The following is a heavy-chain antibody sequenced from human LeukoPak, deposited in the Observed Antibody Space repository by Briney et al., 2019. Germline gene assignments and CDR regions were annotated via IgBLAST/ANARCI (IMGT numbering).Heavy chain of an antibody. CDR1: GFTFSSYW. Sequence: GGSLRLSCAASGFTFSSYWMHWVRQTPGKGLEWVSSISSRSSYLYYADSVKGRFTISRDNAKNSLYLQMHSLRAEDTAVYYCARSYSSSSRYMDVWGKGTTVTVSS. V-gene: IGHV3-21*01. CDR3: ARSYSSSSRYMDV. J-gene: IGHJ6*03. D-gene: IGHD6-6*01. CDR2: ISSRSSYL.